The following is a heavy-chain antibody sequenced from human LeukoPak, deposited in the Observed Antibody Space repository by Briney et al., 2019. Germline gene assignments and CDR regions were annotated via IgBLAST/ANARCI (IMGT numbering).Heavy chain of an antibody. CDR2: ITSDGSST. Sequence: GGSLRLSCAASGFTFSSYWMHWVRQAPGKGLVWVSRITSDGSSTSYADSVKGRFTISRDNAKNTLYLQMNSLRAEDTAVYYCARRYCSSTSCTLDNWGQGTLITVSS. V-gene: IGHV3-74*01. CDR3: ARRYCSSTSCTLDN. CDR1: GFTFSSYW. D-gene: IGHD2-2*01. J-gene: IGHJ4*02.